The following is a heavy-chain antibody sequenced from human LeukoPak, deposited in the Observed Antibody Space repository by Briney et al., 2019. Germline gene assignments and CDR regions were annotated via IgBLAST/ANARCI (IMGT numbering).Heavy chain of an antibody. CDR1: GFTLSRYG. V-gene: IGHV3-30*03. J-gene: IGHJ2*01. Sequence: GGSLRLSCAASGFTLSRYGMHWVRQAPGKGLEWVAIISYDGRNKYYAGSVKGRFTISRDNSKNTLYLEMNSLRAEDTAVYYCARTVSDYWYFDLWGRGTLVTVSS. D-gene: IGHD4-17*01. CDR2: ISYDGRNK. CDR3: ARTVSDYWYFDL.